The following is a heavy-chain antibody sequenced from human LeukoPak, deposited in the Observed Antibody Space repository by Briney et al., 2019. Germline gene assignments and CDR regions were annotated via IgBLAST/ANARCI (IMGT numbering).Heavy chain of an antibody. V-gene: IGHV4-34*01. D-gene: IGHD4-17*01. CDR3: ARHPVGYGDYGMAV. Sequence: SETLSLTCAVYGGSFSGYYWSWLRQPPGKGLEWIGEINHSESTNYNPSLTRRVPISVDTSKNQFSLKLSSVTAADTAVYYCARHPVGYGDYGMAVWGKGPTVTVSS. CDR1: GGSFSGYY. CDR2: INHSEST. J-gene: IGHJ6*04.